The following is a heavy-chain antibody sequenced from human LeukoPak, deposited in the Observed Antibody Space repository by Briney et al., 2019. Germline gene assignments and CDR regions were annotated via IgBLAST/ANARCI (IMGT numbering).Heavy chain of an antibody. D-gene: IGHD6-13*01. J-gene: IGHJ4*02. CDR3: AKGGSSWPFDY. Sequence: GGSLRLSCSASGFTFSNFAMNWVRQAPGKGLEWVAVISYDGSNKYYADSVKGRFTISRDNSKNTLYLQMNSLRAEDTAVYYCAKGGSSWPFDYWGQGTLVTVSS. V-gene: IGHV3-30*18. CDR2: ISYDGSNK. CDR1: GFTFSNFA.